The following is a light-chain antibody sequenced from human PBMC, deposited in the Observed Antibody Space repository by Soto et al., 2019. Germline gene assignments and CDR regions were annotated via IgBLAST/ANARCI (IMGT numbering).Light chain of an antibody. CDR3: QQYGSSPQAWT. J-gene: IGKJ1*01. CDR2: GAS. Sequence: VMTQSPATLSVSPGERATLSWRASQSLRSSLAWYQQKPGQAPRLLIYGASSRATGIPDRFSVSGSGTDFTLTISRLEPEAFAVYYCQQYGSSPQAWTFGQGTQVDIK. V-gene: IGKV3-20*01. CDR1: QSLRSS.